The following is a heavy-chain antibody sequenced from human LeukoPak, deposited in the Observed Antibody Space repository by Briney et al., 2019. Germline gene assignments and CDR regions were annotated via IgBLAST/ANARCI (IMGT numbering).Heavy chain of an antibody. CDR1: GFTVSSNY. J-gene: IGHJ5*02. D-gene: IGHD1-26*01. V-gene: IGHV3-53*01. CDR3: ARDVGRSYSAPT. Sequence: GGSLRLSCAASGFTVSSNYMSWVRQAPGKGLGWVSVIYSGGTTYYADSVKGRFTISRDNSKNTLYLQMNSLRADDTAVYYCARDVGRSYSAPTWGQGTLVTVSS. CDR2: IYSGGTT.